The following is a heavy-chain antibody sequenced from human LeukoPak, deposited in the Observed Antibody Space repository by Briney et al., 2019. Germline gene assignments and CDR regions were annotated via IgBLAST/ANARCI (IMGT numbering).Heavy chain of an antibody. CDR2: INTNTGNP. D-gene: IGHD3-22*01. CDR3: ARDSKPYYYDSSGYYYGEVNDH. CDR1: GYTFTSYA. J-gene: IGHJ4*02. Sequence: ASVKVSCKASGYTFTSYALNWVRQAPGQGLEWMGWINTNTGNPTYAQGFTGRFVFSLDTSVSTAYLQISSLKAEDTAVYYCARDSKPYYYDSSGYYYGEVNDHWGQGTLVTVSS. V-gene: IGHV7-4-1*02.